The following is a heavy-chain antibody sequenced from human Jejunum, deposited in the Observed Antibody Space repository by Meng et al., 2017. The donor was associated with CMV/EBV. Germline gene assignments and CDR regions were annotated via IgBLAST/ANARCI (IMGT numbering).Heavy chain of an antibody. J-gene: IGHJ4*02. V-gene: IGHV3-11*01. D-gene: IGHD3-16*01. CDR1: RFTFTDYY. Sequence: SLRLSCAASRFTFTDYYMSWVRQAPGKGLEWVSYINSGGDFIYYADSVKGRFTISRDNAKNSLYLQMNSLRADDTAVYFCARLGQFDYWGQGALVTVSS. CDR2: INSGGDFI. CDR3: ARLGQFDY.